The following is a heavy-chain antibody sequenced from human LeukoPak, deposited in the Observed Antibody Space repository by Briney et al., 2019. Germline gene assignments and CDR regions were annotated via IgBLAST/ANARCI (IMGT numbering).Heavy chain of an antibody. CDR2: INHSGST. J-gene: IGHJ4*02. D-gene: IGHD3-10*01. Sequence: SETLSLTCAVYGGSISGYYWSWIRQPPGKGLEWIGEINHSGSTNYNPSLKSRVTISVDTSKNQFSLKLSSVTAADTAVYYCARSRRNTYYYGSGSYYKDYWGQGTLVTVSS. CDR3: ARSRRNTYYYGSGSYYKDY. CDR1: GGSISGYY. V-gene: IGHV4-34*01.